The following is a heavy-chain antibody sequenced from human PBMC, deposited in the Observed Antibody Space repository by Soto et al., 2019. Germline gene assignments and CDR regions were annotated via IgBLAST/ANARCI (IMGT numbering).Heavy chain of an antibody. V-gene: IGHV1-69*01. CDR3: ARPLNCNNSDCYSVNDAFNI. Sequence: HVQLVQSGPEVKKPGYSLRVSCKASGGTFSSHVVSWVRQAPGQGLQWMGGIIPIFETSNYAQMFQGRVSITADESTNTAYMELRSLTFEDTAIYYCARPLNCNNSDCYSVNDAFNIWGQGTMVTVSS. J-gene: IGHJ3*02. D-gene: IGHD2-21*02. CDR1: GGTFSSHV. CDR2: IIPIFETS.